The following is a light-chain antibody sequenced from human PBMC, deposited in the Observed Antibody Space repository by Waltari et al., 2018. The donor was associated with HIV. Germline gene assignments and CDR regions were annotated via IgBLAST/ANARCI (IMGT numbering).Light chain of an antibody. J-gene: IGLJ2*01. CDR3: GTWDSNLSVVL. CDR1: DSDIGNNY. CDR2: EKN. Sequence: SVLTQPPSLSAAPGQKVTIPCYGSDSDIGNNYVYWYQHLPETAPKLLIHEKNKRPSGIPDRFSGSKSGTSATLAITGLQTGDEADYFCGTWDSNLSVVLFGGGTKLTVL. V-gene: IGLV1-51*01.